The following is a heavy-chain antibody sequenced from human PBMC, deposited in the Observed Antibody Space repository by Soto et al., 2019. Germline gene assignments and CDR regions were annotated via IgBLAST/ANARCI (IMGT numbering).Heavy chain of an antibody. CDR3: ARHHVRGRTIAGAAEF. CDR2: INHSGNT. Sequence: QVQLQQWGAGLLKPSETLSLTCAVYGMSLSGYYWSWIRQPPGRELEWIGEINHSGNTTYNPSLKNRVTISVDTSKNQLFLNLSSATAADTAMYFCARHHVRGRTIAGAAEFWGRGTLVTVSS. D-gene: IGHD1-26*01. V-gene: IGHV4-34*01. J-gene: IGHJ2*01. CDR1: GMSLSGYY.